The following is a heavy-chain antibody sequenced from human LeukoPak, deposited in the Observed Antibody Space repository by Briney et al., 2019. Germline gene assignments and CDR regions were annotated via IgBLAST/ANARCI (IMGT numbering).Heavy chain of an antibody. CDR1: GGSISSSSYY. CDR2: IYYSGST. CDR3: ARDLQEEVVVATLFAP. V-gene: IGHV4-39*07. Sequence: PSETLSLTCTVSGGSISSSSYYWGWIRQPPGKGLDWFGSIYYSGSTYYNPSLKSRVTIAVDTSKNQFSLKLSSVTAADTAVYYCARDLQEEVVVATLFAPWGQGTLVTVSS. D-gene: IGHD2-15*01. J-gene: IGHJ5*02.